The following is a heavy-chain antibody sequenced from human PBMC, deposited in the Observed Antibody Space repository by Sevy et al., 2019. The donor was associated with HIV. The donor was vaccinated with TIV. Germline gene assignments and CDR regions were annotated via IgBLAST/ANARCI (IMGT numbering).Heavy chain of an antibody. CDR3: ARGWGRGSSGYYYPHYYYYGMDV. Sequence: SETLSLTCAVYGGSFSGYYWSWIRQPPGKGLEWIGEINHSGSTNYNPSLKSRVTISVDTSKNQFSLKLSSVTAADTALYYCARGWGRGSSGYYYPHYYYYGMDVWGQGTTVTVSS. CDR2: INHSGST. CDR1: GGSFSGYY. V-gene: IGHV4-34*01. J-gene: IGHJ6*02. D-gene: IGHD3-22*01.